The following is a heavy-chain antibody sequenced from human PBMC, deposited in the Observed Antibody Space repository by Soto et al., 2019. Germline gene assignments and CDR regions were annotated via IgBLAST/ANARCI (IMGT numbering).Heavy chain of an antibody. V-gene: IGHV6-1*01. CDR3: ARVDCRAGTCLDGLDF. Sequence: SQTLSLTCVISGDSVSSNGACWNWIRQSPSRGLQWLGRIYYRSKWFHDYAASVESRMAINPDTSRNQFSLQLNYVTPEDTAVYYCARVDCRAGTCLDGLDFWGQGATVTVSS. CDR2: IYYRSKWFH. J-gene: IGHJ6*01. D-gene: IGHD2-15*01. CDR1: GDSVSSNGAC.